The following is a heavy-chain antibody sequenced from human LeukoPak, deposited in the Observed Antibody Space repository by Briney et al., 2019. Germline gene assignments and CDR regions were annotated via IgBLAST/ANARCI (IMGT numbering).Heavy chain of an antibody. CDR3: ARDRQDSWVRGAFDI. V-gene: IGHV3-23*01. D-gene: IGHD3-10*01. J-gene: IGHJ3*02. Sequence: GGSLRLSCAASGFSFSNSWMSWVRQAPGKGLEWVSAISGSGGTAYYADSVKGRFTISRDNSKNTLYLQMNSLRAEDTAVYYCARDRQDSWVRGAFDIWGQGAVVTVSS. CDR2: ISGSGGTA. CDR1: GFSFSNSW.